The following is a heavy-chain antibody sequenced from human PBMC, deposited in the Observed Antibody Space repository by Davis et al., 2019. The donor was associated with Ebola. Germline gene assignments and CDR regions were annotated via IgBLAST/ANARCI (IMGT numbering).Heavy chain of an antibody. CDR2: IKGDGSST. V-gene: IGHV3-74*01. CDR3: AKGGEMDV. CDR1: GFTFSNYW. D-gene: IGHD3-16*01. J-gene: IGHJ6*02. Sequence: HTGGSLRLSCAASGFTFSNYWMHWVRQVPEKGLVWVSRIKGDGSSTSYADSVKGRFIISRDNSKNTVYLQMNSLKIEDTAVYHCAKGGEMDVWGQGTTVTVSS.